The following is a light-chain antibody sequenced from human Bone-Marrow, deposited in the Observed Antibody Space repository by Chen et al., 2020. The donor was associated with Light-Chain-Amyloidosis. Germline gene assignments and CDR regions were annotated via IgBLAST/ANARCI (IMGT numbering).Light chain of an antibody. J-gene: IGLJ2*01. Sequence: SYALTQPPSVSVSPGQPARITCSGDDLPTKYAYWYQQKPGQAPLLVIHRDTERPSGISERFYGSSTGTTATLTISGVQAEDEADYHCQSADSSGTYEVIFGGGTKLTV. V-gene: IGLV3-25*03. CDR2: RDT. CDR3: QSADSSGTYEVI. CDR1: DLPTKY.